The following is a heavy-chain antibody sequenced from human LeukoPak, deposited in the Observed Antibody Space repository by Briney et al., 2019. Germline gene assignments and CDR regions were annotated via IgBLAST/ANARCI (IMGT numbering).Heavy chain of an antibody. D-gene: IGHD2-2*02. J-gene: IGHJ1*01. V-gene: IGHV3-66*01. CDR1: GFIINRSY. Sequence: GGSLRLAWAAAGFIINRSYMTWVRQAPGKGLGWVSIIHKDGTTYYADSVKGRFTISRDDSKNTRYLQRNSRRAEATAVYYCARDSFNTSCGQATLVTVSS. CDR2: IHKDGTT. CDR3: ARDSFNTS.